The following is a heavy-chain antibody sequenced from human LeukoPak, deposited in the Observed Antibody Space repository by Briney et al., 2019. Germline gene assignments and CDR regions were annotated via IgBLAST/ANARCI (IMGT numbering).Heavy chain of an antibody. D-gene: IGHD5-18*01. CDR1: GYTFTSYY. J-gene: IGHJ6*02. CDR2: INPSGGST. CDR3: ARGGYSYGLSYYYYGMDV. Sequence: ASVKVSCKASGYTFTSYYTHWVRQAPGQGLEWMGIINPSGGSTSYAQKFQGRVTMTRDTSTSTVYMELSSLRSEDTAVYYCARGGYSYGLSYYYYGMDVWGQGTTVTVSS. V-gene: IGHV1-46*01.